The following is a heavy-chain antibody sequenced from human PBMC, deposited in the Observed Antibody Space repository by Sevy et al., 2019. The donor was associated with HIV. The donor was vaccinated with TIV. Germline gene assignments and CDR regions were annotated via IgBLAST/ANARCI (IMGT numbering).Heavy chain of an antibody. CDR2: IYYSGST. CDR1: GGSISSSSYY. CDR3: ARIGNWFDP. D-gene: IGHD1-26*01. J-gene: IGHJ5*02. V-gene: IGHV4-39*01. Sequence: SETLSLTCTVSGGSISSSSYYWGWIRQPPGKGLEWIGSIYYSGSTYYNPSLKSRVTISVDTSKNQFSLKLSSVTAADTAVDYCARIGNWFDPWGQGTLVTVSS.